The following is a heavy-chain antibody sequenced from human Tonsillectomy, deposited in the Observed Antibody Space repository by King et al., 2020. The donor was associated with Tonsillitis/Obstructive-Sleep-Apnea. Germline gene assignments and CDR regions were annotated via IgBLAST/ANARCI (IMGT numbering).Heavy chain of an antibody. CDR3: ARHTADIVVVPAAPPHYYYYMDV. J-gene: IGHJ6*03. CDR2: IYYSGST. Sequence: QLQESGPGLVKPSETLSLTCTVSGGSISSSSYYWGWIRQPTGKGLEWIGTIYYSGSTYYNPCLKSRVTISVDTSKNQFSLKLSSVTAADTAVYYCARHTADIVVVPAAPPHYYYYMDVWGKGTPVTVSS. CDR1: GGSISSSSYY. D-gene: IGHD2-2*01. V-gene: IGHV4-39*01.